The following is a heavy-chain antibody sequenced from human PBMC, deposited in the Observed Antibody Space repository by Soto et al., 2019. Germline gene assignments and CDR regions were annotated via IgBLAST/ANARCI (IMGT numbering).Heavy chain of an antibody. V-gene: IGHV5-51*01. Sequence: PGESLKISCKGSGYSFTSYWIGWVRQMPGKGLEWMGIIYPGDSDTRYSPSFQGQVTISADKSISTAYLQWSSLKASDTAMYYCASSLYGSGSYLYYYGMDVRAQGTTVTVSS. CDR1: GYSFTSYW. CDR3: ASSLYGSGSYLYYYGMDV. CDR2: IYPGDSDT. J-gene: IGHJ6*02. D-gene: IGHD3-10*01.